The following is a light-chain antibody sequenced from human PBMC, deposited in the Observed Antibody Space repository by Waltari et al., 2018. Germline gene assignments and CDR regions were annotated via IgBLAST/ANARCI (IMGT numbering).Light chain of an antibody. CDR1: QSVSSY. Sequence: EIVLTQSPATLSLSPGERATLSCRASQSVSSYLAWYQQKPGQDPSLLIYDSSNRATGIPARFSGGGSGTDCTLTISSLEPDDFAVYYCQQRSNWRFTFGPGTKVDIK. J-gene: IGKJ3*01. V-gene: IGKV3-11*01. CDR3: QQRSNWRFT. CDR2: DSS.